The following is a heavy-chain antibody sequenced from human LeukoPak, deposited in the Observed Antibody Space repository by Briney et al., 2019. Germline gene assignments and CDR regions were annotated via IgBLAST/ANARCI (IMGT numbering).Heavy chain of an antibody. Sequence: GGSLRLSCAASGFMFRDAAMTWVRQAPGKGLEWVSLIASSGLNTYYADSVKGRFTISRDNAKNTLYLQMNSLRAEDTAVYYCVRANGGNNAFDIWGQGTMVTVSS. CDR2: IASSGLNT. CDR1: GFMFRDAA. J-gene: IGHJ3*02. CDR3: VRANGGNNAFDI. D-gene: IGHD4-23*01. V-gene: IGHV3-23*01.